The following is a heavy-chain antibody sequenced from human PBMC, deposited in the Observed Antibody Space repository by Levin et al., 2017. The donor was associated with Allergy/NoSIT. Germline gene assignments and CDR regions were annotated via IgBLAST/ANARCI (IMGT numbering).Heavy chain of an antibody. CDR2: ISHIGNT. D-gene: IGHD1-26*01. CDR3: VRDTGSVRTDS. CDR1: GYSVRNSHY. Sequence: TSGGSLRLSCAVSGYSVRNSHYWGWIRQPPGKGLEWIGTISHIGNTYYHPSLNSRVIISLDTSNNRVSLKLSSVTAADTALYYCVRDTGSVRTDSWGLGILVTVSS. V-gene: IGHV4-38-2*02. J-gene: IGHJ4*02.